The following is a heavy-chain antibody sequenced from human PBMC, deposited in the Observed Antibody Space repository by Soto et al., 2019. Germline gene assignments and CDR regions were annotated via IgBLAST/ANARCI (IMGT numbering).Heavy chain of an antibody. CDR3: ARDEDTAMAMLDSFGMDV. Sequence: QVQLVQSGAEVKKPGSSVKVSCKASGGTFSSYAISWVRQAPGQGLEWMGGIIPIFGTANYAQKFQGRVTITADESTSTAYMGLSSLRSEDTAVYYCARDEDTAMAMLDSFGMDVWGQGTTVTVSS. J-gene: IGHJ6*02. CDR1: GGTFSSYA. V-gene: IGHV1-69*01. D-gene: IGHD5-18*01. CDR2: IIPIFGTA.